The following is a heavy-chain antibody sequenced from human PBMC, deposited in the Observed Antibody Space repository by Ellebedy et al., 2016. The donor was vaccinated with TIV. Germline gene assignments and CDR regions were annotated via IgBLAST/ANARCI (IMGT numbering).Heavy chain of an antibody. J-gene: IGHJ2*01. Sequence: AASVKVSCTVSGYTLTELSIHWVRQAPGKGLEWMGGFDAEDGETIKAKKVQGRVTMTEDTSTYTAYMELSSLRSEDTAVYYCVTDLEDGNYVRFFDLWGRGTLVTVSS. CDR2: FDAEDGET. CDR1: GYTLTELS. D-gene: IGHD3-16*01. CDR3: VTDLEDGNYVRFFDL. V-gene: IGHV1-24*01.